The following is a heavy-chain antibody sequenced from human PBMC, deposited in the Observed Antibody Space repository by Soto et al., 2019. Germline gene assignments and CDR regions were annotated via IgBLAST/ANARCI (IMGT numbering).Heavy chain of an antibody. J-gene: IGHJ6*02. V-gene: IGHV3-23*01. CDR2: IGESGTPT. CDR1: GFTFSSYA. CDR3: ARYIPGVRYYGMDV. Sequence: GGSLRLSCAASGFTFSSYAMKWVRQAPGKGLEWVSLIGESGTPTYYADSVKGRITISRDNSGNTLFLEMYSLRAEDTAVYYCARYIPGVRYYGMDVWGQGTTVTVSS. D-gene: IGHD2-2*01.